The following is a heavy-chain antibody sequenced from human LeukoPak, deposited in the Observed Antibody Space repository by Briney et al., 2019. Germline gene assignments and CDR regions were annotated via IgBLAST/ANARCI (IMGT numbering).Heavy chain of an antibody. CDR1: GFTVSSNY. J-gene: IGHJ4*02. CDR2: IYSGGST. Sequence: GGSLRLSCAASGFTVSSNYMSWVRQAPGKGLEWVSAIYSGGSTYYADSVKGRFTISRDNAKNSLYLQMNSLRAEDTALYYCAKEGSNGGHYFDYWGQGTLVTVSS. D-gene: IGHD4-11*01. CDR3: AKEGSNGGHYFDY. V-gene: IGHV3-53*05.